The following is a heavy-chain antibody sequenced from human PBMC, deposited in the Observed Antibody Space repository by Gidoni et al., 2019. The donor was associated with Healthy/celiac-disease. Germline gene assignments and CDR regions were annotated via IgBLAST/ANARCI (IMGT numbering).Heavy chain of an antibody. D-gene: IGHD3-22*01. CDR2: IWYDGSNK. V-gene: IGHV3-33*01. Sequence: QVQLVESGGGVVQPGRSLRLSCAASGFTFSIYGMHWVRQAPGKGLEWVAVIWYDGSNKYYADSVKGRFTISRDNSKNTLYLQMNSLRAEDTAVYYCARGSPYYYDSSGYYQVPLQHWGQGTLVTVSS. J-gene: IGHJ1*01. CDR1: GFTFSIYG. CDR3: ARGSPYYYDSSGYYQVPLQH.